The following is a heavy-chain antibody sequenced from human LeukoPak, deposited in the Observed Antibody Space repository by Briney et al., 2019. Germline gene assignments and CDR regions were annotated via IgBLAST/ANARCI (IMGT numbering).Heavy chain of an antibody. J-gene: IGHJ6*03. CDR3: AKEGAVRDYYYMDV. CDR1: GFTFSNYS. D-gene: IGHD4-23*01. V-gene: IGHV3-33*06. Sequence: GGXXRLSCAASGFTFSNYSMHWVRQTPGKGLEWVAVIWYDGSKKYYADSVKGRLTISRDDSKKKIYLQMNSLRAEDTAVYYCAKEGAVRDYYYMDVWGKGITVTVSS. CDR2: IWYDGSKK.